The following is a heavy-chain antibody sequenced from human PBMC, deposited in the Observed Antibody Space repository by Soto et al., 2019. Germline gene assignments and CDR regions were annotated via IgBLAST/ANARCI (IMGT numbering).Heavy chain of an antibody. CDR3: ARVSRGYSNFDAFDL. CDR1: GFTFSSYW. V-gene: IGHV3-7*01. J-gene: IGHJ3*01. D-gene: IGHD5-18*01. CDR2: IKQDGSEK. Sequence: PGGSLRLSCAASGFTFSSYWMSWVRQAPGKGLEWVANIKQDGSEKYYVDSVKGRFTISRDNSKNTLLLQMHSLRTEDTAVYYCARVSRGYSNFDAFDLWGQGTMVTVSS.